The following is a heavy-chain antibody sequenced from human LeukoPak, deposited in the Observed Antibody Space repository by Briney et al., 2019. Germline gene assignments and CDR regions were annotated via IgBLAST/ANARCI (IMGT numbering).Heavy chain of an antibody. CDR1: GYTFTSYD. CDR3: ARGLTAAGSVTFDY. J-gene: IGHJ4*01. Sequence: ASVNVSCKASGYTFTSYDINWVRQATGQGLEWMGWMNPNSGNTGYAQKFQGRVTITRNTSISTAYMELSSLRSEDTAVYYCARGLTAAGSVTFDYWXXGTLVTVSS. D-gene: IGHD6-13*01. V-gene: IGHV1-8*03. CDR2: MNPNSGNT.